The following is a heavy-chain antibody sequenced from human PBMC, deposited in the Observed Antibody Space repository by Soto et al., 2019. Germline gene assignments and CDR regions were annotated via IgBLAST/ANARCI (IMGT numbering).Heavy chain of an antibody. V-gene: IGHV1-2*04. CDR2: INPNSGGT. Sequence: ASVKVSCKASGYTFNGYDMDWVRQAPGQGLEKMGWINPNSGGTNYAQKFQGWVTMTRDTSISTAYMELSRLRSDDTAVYYCARSTYSSSWYKTFYYYGMDVRGQGTTVTVSS. CDR1: GYTFNGYD. CDR3: ARSTYSSSWYKTFYYYGMDV. J-gene: IGHJ6*02. D-gene: IGHD6-13*01.